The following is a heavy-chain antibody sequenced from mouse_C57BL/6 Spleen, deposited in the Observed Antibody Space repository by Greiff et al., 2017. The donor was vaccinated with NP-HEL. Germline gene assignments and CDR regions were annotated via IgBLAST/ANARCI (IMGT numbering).Heavy chain of an antibody. V-gene: IGHV1-9*01. D-gene: IGHD2-4*01. CDR3: ARSPYYYDYAWFAY. CDR2: ILPGSGCT. J-gene: IGHJ3*01. Sequence: QVQLPQSGAELMKPGASVKLSCKATGYTFTGYWIEWVKPRPGPGLEWIGEILPGSGCTNYNEKFKGKATFTADTSSNTAYMQLSSLTTEDSAIYYCARSPYYYDYAWFAYWGQGTLVTVSA. CDR1: GYTFTGYW.